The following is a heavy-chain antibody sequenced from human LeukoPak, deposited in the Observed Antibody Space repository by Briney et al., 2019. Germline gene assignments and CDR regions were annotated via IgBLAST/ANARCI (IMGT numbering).Heavy chain of an antibody. V-gene: IGHV1-2*02. CDR3: ARDLSYYDSSGYYYHGYFDY. CDR2: INPNSGGT. Sequence: GASVKVSCKASGYTFTGYYMHWVRQAPGQGLEWMGWINPNSGGTNYAQKFQGRVTMTRDTSISTAYMELSRLRSDDTAVYYCARDLSYYDSSGYYYHGYFDYWGQGTLVTVSS. D-gene: IGHD3-22*01. J-gene: IGHJ4*02. CDR1: GYTFTGYY.